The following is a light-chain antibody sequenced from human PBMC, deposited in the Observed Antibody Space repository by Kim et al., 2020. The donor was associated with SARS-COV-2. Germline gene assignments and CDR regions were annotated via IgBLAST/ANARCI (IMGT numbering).Light chain of an antibody. CDR1: KLGDKY. Sequence: VSPGRTARIPCSGVKLGDKYACWYQQKPGQSPVLVIYQDSKRPSGIPERFSGSNSGNTATLTISGTQAMDEADYYCQAWDSSTVVFGGGTQLTVL. J-gene: IGLJ2*01. CDR3: QAWDSSTVV. CDR2: QDS. V-gene: IGLV3-1*01.